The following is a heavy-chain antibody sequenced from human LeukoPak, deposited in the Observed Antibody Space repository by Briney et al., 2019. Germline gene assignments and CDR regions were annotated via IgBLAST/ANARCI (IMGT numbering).Heavy chain of an antibody. J-gene: IGHJ3*02. CDR2: ISYDGSNK. CDR1: GFTFSSYA. D-gene: IGHD6-19*01. Sequence: HPGGSLRLSCAASGFTFSSYAMPWVRQAPGKGLEWVAVISYDGSNKYYADSVKGRFTISRDNSKNTLYLQMNSLRAEDTAVYYCAREWGYSSGWYAGSHDAFDIWGQGTMVTVSS. CDR3: AREWGYSSGWYAGSHDAFDI. V-gene: IGHV3-30-3*01.